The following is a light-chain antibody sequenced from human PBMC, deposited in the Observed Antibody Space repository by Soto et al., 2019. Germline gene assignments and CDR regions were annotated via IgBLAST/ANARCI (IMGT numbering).Light chain of an antibody. J-gene: IGKJ5*01. Sequence: DIQMTQSPSSLSASVGDRVTITCQASQDISNYLNWYQQKLGKAPKLLIYDASNLETGVPSRFSGSGSGTDFTFSISGLQPEDIATYYCQQYSHLITFGQGTRLEIK. CDR2: DAS. CDR3: QQYSHLIT. V-gene: IGKV1-33*01. CDR1: QDISNY.